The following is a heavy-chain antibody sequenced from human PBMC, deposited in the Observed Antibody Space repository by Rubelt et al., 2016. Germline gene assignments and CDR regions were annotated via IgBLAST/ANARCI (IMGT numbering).Heavy chain of an antibody. J-gene: IGHJ4*02. CDR1: GGSISSDGYY. D-gene: IGHD4-23*01. CDR3: ARSTTVVTQSAY. V-gene: IGHV4-31*03. Sequence: QVQLQESGPGLVKPSQTLSLTCTVSGGSISSDGYYWTWVRQHPGKALEWIGYIYYTGSAYYNPSLKSRVTISVDTSENKISLKRRSRTAAETAVYYCARSTTVVTQSAYWGQGTLVTVSS. CDR2: IYYTGSA.